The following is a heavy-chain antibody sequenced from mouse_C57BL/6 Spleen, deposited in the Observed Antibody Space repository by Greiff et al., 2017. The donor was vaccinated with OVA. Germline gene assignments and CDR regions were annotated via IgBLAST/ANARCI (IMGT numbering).Heavy chain of an antibody. V-gene: IGHV1-69*01. CDR2: IDPSDSYT. CDR1: GYTFTSYW. J-gene: IGHJ4*01. D-gene: IGHD2-4*01. CDR3: ARATLDYDVGPYAMDY. Sequence: QVQLQQPGAELVMPGASVKLSCKASGYTFTSYWMHWVKQRPGQGLEWIGEIDPSDSYTNYNQKLKGKSTLTVDKSSSTAYMQLSSLTSEDSAVYYCARATLDYDVGPYAMDYWGQGTSVTVSS.